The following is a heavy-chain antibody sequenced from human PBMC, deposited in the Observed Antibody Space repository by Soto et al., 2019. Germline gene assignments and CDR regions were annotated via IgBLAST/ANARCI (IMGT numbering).Heavy chain of an antibody. D-gene: IGHD6-13*01. CDR2: MNPNSGNT. CDR1: GYTFTSYD. V-gene: IGHV1-8*01. CDR3: ASRLFTGRACSGSAYYYYHMEV. J-gene: IGHJ6*03. Sequence: ASVKVSCKASGYTFTSYDINWVRQATGQGLEWMGWMNPNSGNTGYAQKFRGRVTMTRNTSIRTAYMELSSQRSEDTAVYYCASRLFTGRACSGSAYYYYHMEVWRKGTPVSV.